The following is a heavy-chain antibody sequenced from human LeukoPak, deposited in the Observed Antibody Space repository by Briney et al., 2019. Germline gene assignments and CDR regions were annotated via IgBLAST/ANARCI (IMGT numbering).Heavy chain of an antibody. CDR3: AKDRKVYQA. Sequence: GGSLRLSCAASGFTFSSYAMSWVRQTPGNGPEWVSAISDSGGKIYYADSVKGRFTITRDNSKNMVYLQMNSLRAEDTAVYYCAKDRKVYQAWGQGTLVTVSS. CDR2: ISDSGGKI. J-gene: IGHJ4*02. CDR1: GFTFSSYA. D-gene: IGHD2-8*01. V-gene: IGHV3-23*01.